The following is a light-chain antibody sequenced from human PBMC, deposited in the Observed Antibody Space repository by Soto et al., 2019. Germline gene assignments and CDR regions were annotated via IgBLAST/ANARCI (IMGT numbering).Light chain of an antibody. J-gene: IGLJ1*01. Sequence: QSALTQPASVSGSPGQSITISCTGTSSDVGRYNIVSWYQQHPGKAPKLMIYEGSKRPSGVSDRFSGSKSGNTASLTISGLQAEDEADYYCCSYAGSRTYVFGTGTKVTVL. V-gene: IGLV2-23*01. CDR3: CSYAGSRTYV. CDR2: EGS. CDR1: SSDVGRYNI.